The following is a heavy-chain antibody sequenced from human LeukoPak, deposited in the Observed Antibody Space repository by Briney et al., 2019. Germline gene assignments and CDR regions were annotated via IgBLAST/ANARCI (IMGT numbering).Heavy chain of an antibody. CDR2: IYPGDSDT. CDR1: GYSFTNYW. Sequence: PGESLKISCKGSGYSFTNYWIGWVRQMPGKGLELMGIIYPGDSDTRYSPSFQGQVTTSADKSISTAYLQWSSLKASDTAMYYCARRDSSGWYVFDHWGQGTLVTVSS. D-gene: IGHD6-19*01. V-gene: IGHV5-51*01. J-gene: IGHJ4*02. CDR3: ARRDSSGWYVFDH.